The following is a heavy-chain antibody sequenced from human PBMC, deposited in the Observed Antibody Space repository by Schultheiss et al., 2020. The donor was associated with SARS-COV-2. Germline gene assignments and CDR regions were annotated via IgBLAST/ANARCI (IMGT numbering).Heavy chain of an antibody. CDR1: GGSVSSGSYY. Sequence: SETLSLTCTVSGGSVSSGSYYWSWIRQPPGKGLEWIGSIYHSGSTNYNPSLKSRVTISVDKSKNQFSLKLSSVTAADTAVYYCARWFRPGGGAFDIWGQGTMVTVSS. D-gene: IGHD3-10*01. V-gene: IGHV4-39*07. CDR2: IYHSGST. J-gene: IGHJ3*02. CDR3: ARWFRPGGGAFDI.